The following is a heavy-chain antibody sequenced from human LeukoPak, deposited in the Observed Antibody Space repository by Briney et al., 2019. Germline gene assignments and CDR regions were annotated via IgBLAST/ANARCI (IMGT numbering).Heavy chain of an antibody. J-gene: IGHJ3*02. V-gene: IGHV4-59*01. CDR3: ARDSEVRDRGHDAFDI. Sequence: SETLSLTCSVSGPSISSYCCSWIRQPPGKGMEWIGYIYYSGSTNYNPSLKSRVTMSVDTSKNQFSLKLSSVTAADTAVYYCARDSEVRDRGHDAFDIWGQGTMVTVSS. D-gene: IGHD3-10*01. CDR1: GPSISSYC. CDR2: IYYSGST.